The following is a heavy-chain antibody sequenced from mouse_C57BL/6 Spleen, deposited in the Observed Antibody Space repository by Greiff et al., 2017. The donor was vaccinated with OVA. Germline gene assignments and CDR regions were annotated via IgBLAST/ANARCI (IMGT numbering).Heavy chain of an antibody. CDR3: ARGYDLRYYFDY. Sequence: VQLQQPGAELVKPGASVKLSCKASGYTFTSYWMQWVKQRPGQGLEWIGEIDPSDSYTNYNQKFKGKATLTVDTSSSTAYMQLSSLTSEDSAVYYCARGYDLRYYFDYWGQGTTLTVSS. J-gene: IGHJ2*01. V-gene: IGHV1-50*01. CDR2: IDPSDSYT. D-gene: IGHD2-10*02. CDR1: GYTFTSYW.